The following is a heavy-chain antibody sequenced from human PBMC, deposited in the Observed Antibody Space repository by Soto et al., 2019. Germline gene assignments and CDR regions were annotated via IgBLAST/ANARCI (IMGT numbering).Heavy chain of an antibody. CDR2: ISYDGSNK. Sequence: QVQLVESGGGVVQPGRSLRLSCAASGFTFSSYAMHWVRQAPGKGLEWVAVISYDGSNKYYADSVKGRFTISRDNSKNTLYLQMNSLRAEDTAVYYCAREFPMGGIQLCSRSPYFDYWGQGTLVTVSS. J-gene: IGHJ4*02. D-gene: IGHD5-18*01. CDR1: GFTFSSYA. CDR3: AREFPMGGIQLCSRSPYFDY. V-gene: IGHV3-30-3*01.